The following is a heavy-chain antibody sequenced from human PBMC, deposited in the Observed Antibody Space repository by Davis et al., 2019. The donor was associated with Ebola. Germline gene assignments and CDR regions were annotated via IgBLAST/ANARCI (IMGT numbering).Heavy chain of an antibody. CDR1: GFTFSSYW. CDR2: IKQDGSEK. D-gene: IGHD3-10*01. V-gene: IGHV3-7*03. J-gene: IGHJ6*02. CDR3: AKDPLATPGYGMDV. Sequence: GESLNISCAASGFTFSSYWMSWLRQAPGKGLEWVANIKQDGSEKYYVDSVKVRFTISRDNAKNSLYLQMNSLRAEDTAVYYCAKDPLATPGYGMDVWGQGTTVTVSS.